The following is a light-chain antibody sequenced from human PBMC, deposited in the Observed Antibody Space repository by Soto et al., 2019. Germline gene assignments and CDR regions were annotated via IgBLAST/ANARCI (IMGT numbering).Light chain of an antibody. CDR2: DAS. Sequence: EIVLTQSPATLSLSPGERATLSCRASQSVRNYLAWYQQKPGQAPRLLIYDASNRATGIPARFTGSGSGTDFTLTISSLEPEDFAVYYCQQYYHWPVTFGGGTKVDIK. CDR3: QQYYHWPVT. V-gene: IGKV3-11*01. J-gene: IGKJ4*01. CDR1: QSVRNY.